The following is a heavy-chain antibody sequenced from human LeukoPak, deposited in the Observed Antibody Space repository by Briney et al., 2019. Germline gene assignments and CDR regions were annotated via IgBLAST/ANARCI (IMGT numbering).Heavy chain of an antibody. J-gene: IGHJ3*02. Sequence: PGGSLRLSCAASGFTFSNAWMSWVRQAPGKGLEWVGRIKSKTDGGTTDYAAPVKGRFTISRDDSKNTLYLQMNSLKTEDTAVYYCTNYWKASLDAFDIWGQGTMVTVSS. CDR2: IKSKTDGGTT. CDR3: TNYWKASLDAFDI. D-gene: IGHD1-1*01. V-gene: IGHV3-15*01. CDR1: GFTFSNAW.